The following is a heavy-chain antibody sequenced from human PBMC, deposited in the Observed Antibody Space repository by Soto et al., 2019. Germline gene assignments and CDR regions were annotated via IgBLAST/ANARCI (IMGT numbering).Heavy chain of an antibody. D-gene: IGHD5-18*01. CDR3: ARERIQLWSDYYYGMDV. J-gene: IGHJ6*02. CDR1: GGSFSGYY. CDR2: IYHSGST. V-gene: IGHV4-34*01. Sequence: SETLSLTCAVYGGSFSGYYWSWIRQPPGKGLEWIGEIYHSGSTNYNPSLKSRVTISVDKSKNQFSLKLSSVTAADTAVYYCARERIQLWSDYYYGMDVWGQGTTVTVSS.